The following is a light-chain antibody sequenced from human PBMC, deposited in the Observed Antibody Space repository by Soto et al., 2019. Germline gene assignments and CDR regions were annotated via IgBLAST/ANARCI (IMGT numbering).Light chain of an antibody. CDR1: QSLSSN. CDR2: DSS. CDR3: QQYSNWPPAIT. J-gene: IGKJ5*01. Sequence: EIVLTQSPATLSLSPGERATLSCRASQSLSSNFLAWYQQKPGQPPRLLIYDSSTRATGVPDRFSGSGSGTEFTLIISSLQSEDVALYYCQQYSNWPPAITFGQGTRLEIK. V-gene: IGKV3-15*01.